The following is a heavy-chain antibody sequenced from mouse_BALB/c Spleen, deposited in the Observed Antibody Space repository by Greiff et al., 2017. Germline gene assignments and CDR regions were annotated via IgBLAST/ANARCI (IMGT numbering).Heavy chain of an antibody. CDR3: ARGAARVLFDY. J-gene: IGHJ2*01. CDR1: GYTFTSYW. Sequence: QVQLQQSGAELAKPGASVKMSCKASGYTFTSYWMHWVKQRPGQGLEWIGYINPSTGYTEYNQKFKDKATLTADKSSSTAYMQLSSLTSEDSAVYYCARGAARVLFDYWGQGTTLTVSS. V-gene: IGHV1-7*01. CDR2: INPSTGYT. D-gene: IGHD3-1*01.